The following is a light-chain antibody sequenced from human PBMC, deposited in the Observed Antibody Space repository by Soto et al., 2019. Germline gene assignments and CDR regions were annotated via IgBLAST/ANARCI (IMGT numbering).Light chain of an antibody. J-gene: IGLJ2*01. V-gene: IGLV1-51*01. CDR2: DTN. Sequence: QSVLTQPPSVSAAPGQTVTISCSGSSSNIGNNYVSWYQQVPGTAPKLLIYDTNKRPSGIPERFSGSKSGTSATLDITGLQTGDEADYYCGTWDSSLSAVVFGGGTKVTVL. CDR3: GTWDSSLSAVV. CDR1: SSNIGNNY.